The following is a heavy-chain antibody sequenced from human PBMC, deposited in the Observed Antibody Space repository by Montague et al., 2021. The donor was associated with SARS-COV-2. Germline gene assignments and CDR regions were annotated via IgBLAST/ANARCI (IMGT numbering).Heavy chain of an antibody. D-gene: IGHD5-18*01. V-gene: IGHV4-31*03. CDR1: SGSISSGGSISSGGYY. CDR2: IYYSGST. CDR3: ARDLGHRYVAGWFDP. J-gene: IGHJ5*02. Sequence: TLSLTCTVPSGSISSGGSISSGGYYWSWIRQHPGKGLEWIGYIYYSGSTSYNPSLKSRVTISVDTSKNQFSLKLSSVTAVDTAVYYCARDLGHRYVAGWFDPWGQGTLVTVSS.